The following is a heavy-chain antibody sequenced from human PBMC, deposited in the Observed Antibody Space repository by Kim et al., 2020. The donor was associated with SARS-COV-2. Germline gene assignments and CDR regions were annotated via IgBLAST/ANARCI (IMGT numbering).Heavy chain of an antibody. D-gene: IGHD6-13*01. CDR3: ARRFSSWDLFDY. V-gene: IGHV3-13*01. J-gene: IGHJ4*02. Sequence: FPGSVKGRFTISRENAKHSLYLHMNCLRAGDTAVYYCARRFSSWDLFDYWGQGTLVTVSS.